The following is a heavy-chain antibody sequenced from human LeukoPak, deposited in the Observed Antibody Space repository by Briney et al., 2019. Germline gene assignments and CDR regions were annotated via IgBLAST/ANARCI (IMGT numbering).Heavy chain of an antibody. CDR2: IYYSGST. V-gene: IGHV4-39*07. Sequence: PSETLSLTCTVSGGSISSSSYYWGWIRQPPGKGLEWIGSIYYSGSTYYNPSLKSRVTISVDTSKNQFSLKLSSVTAADTAVYYCASITMVRGGNWFDPWGQGTLVTVSS. D-gene: IGHD3-10*01. J-gene: IGHJ5*02. CDR1: GGSISSSSYY. CDR3: ASITMVRGGNWFDP.